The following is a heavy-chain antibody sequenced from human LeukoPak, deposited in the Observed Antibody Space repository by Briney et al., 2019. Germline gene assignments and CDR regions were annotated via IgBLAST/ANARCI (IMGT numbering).Heavy chain of an antibody. Sequence: GESLMISCKGSGYSFTSYWIGWVRQMPGKGLEWKGIIYPGDSDTRYSPSFQGQVTISADKSISTAYLQWSSLKASDTAMYYCATGRSFSGSYWDYWGQGTLVTVSS. CDR3: ATGRSFSGSYWDY. J-gene: IGHJ4*02. V-gene: IGHV5-51*01. D-gene: IGHD3-10*01. CDR1: GYSFTSYW. CDR2: IYPGDSDT.